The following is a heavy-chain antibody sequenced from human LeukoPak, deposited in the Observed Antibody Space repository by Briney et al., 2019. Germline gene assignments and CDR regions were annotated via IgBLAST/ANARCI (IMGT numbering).Heavy chain of an antibody. J-gene: IGHJ4*02. D-gene: IGHD6-13*01. V-gene: IGHV3-21*01. CDR3: ARAPPRIAAAGTTPPFDY. CDR1: GFTFSSYS. CDR2: ISSSSSYI. Sequence: GGSLRLSCAASGFTFSSYSMNWVRQAPGKGLEWVSSISSSSSYIYYADSVKGRFTISRDNAKNTLYLQTNSLRAEDTAVYYCARAPPRIAAAGTTPPFDYWGQGTLVTVSS.